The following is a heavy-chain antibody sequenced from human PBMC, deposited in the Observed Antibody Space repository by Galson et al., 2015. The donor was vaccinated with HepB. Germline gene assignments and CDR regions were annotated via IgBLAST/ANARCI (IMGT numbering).Heavy chain of an antibody. CDR3: ARVPVGLSHYIDY. J-gene: IGHJ4*02. D-gene: IGHD1-26*01. Sequence: TLSLTCAVSGDSISSGGYSWSWIRQPPGKGLEWIGYISHSGTTYYNPSLKSRVTISADRSKNQFSLKVTSVTAADTAVYYCARVPVGLSHYIDYWGQGTLVTVSS. V-gene: IGHV4-30-2*01. CDR2: ISHSGTT. CDR1: GDSISSGGYS.